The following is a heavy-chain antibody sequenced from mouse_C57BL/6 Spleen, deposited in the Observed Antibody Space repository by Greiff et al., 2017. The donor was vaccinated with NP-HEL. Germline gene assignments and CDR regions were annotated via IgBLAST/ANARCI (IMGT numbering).Heavy chain of an antibody. CDR1: GFNIKDDY. CDR3: TQGGYDTTVVANGY. J-gene: IGHJ2*01. CDR2: IDPENGDT. V-gene: IGHV14-4*01. Sequence: EVQLQQSGAELVRPGASVKLSCTASGFNIKDDYMHWVKQRPEQGLEWIGWIDPENGDTEYASKFQGKATITADTSSNTAYLQLSSLTSEDTAVYDCTQGGYDTTVVANGYWGQGTTLTVSS. D-gene: IGHD1-1*01.